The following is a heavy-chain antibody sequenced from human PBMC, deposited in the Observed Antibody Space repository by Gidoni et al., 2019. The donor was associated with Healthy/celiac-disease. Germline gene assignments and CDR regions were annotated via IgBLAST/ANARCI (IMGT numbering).Heavy chain of an antibody. CDR3: VKDLQYCGGDCSTDY. CDR1: GFPFSSYA. D-gene: IGHD2-21*02. CDR2: ISSNGGST. J-gene: IGHJ4*02. Sequence: EVQLVESGGGLVQPGASLRLPCSAWGFPFSSYAMHWVRQAPGKGLEYVSAISSNGGSTYYADSVKGRFTISRDNSKNTLYLQMSSLRAEDTAVYYCVKDLQYCGGDCSTDYWGQGTLVTVSS. V-gene: IGHV3-64D*06.